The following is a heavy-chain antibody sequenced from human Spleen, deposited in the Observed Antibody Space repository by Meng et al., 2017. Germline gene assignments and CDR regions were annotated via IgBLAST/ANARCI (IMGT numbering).Heavy chain of an antibody. CDR1: GYSITGSYN. V-gene: IGHV4-38-2*01. CDR2: IYQSGST. Sequence: SETLSLTCAASGYSITGSYNWGWIRQSPGKGLEWIGSIYQSGSTYYKPSLKSRVTMSADTSKNQFSLKLTSVTAADSAVYYCAGGAVVTLIFYHAMYVWGQGTTVTVSS. CDR3: AGGAVVTLIFYHAMYV. D-gene: IGHD2-21*02. J-gene: IGHJ6*02.